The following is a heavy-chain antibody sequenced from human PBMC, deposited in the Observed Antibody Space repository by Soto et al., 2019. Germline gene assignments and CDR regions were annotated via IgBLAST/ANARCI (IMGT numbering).Heavy chain of an antibody. CDR2: IGTAGDT. J-gene: IGHJ5*02. V-gene: IGHV3-13*01. D-gene: IGHD3-10*01. CDR1: GFTFSSYD. Sequence: PGGSLRLSCAASGFTFSSYDMHWVRQATGKGLEWVSAIGTAGDTYYPDSVKGRFTISRDNSKNTLYLQMNSLRAEDTAVYYCAKPRYGSGPFLNWFDPWGQGTLVTVSS. CDR3: AKPRYGSGPFLNWFDP.